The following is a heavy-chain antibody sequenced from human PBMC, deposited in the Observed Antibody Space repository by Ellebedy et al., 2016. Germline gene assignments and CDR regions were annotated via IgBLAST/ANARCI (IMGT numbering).Heavy chain of an antibody. J-gene: IGHJ2*01. V-gene: IGHV5-51*01. CDR1: GYSFTSYW. CDR3: ARLPSYSSSRARIYWYFDL. CDR2: IYPGDSDT. Sequence: GESLKISCNGSGYSFTSYWIGWMRQMPGKGLEWMGIIYPGDSDTRYSPSFQGQVTISADKSISTAYLQWSSLKASDTAMYYCARLPSYSSSRARIYWYFDLWGRGTLVTVSS. D-gene: IGHD6-13*01.